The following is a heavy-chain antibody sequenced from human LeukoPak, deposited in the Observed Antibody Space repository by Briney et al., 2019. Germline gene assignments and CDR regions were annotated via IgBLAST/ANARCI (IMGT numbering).Heavy chain of an antibody. CDR2: ISSSSNYI. J-gene: IGHJ4*02. CDR3: ARDRYYDSSGYTGEGYFDY. V-gene: IGHV3-21*01. Sequence: GGSLRLSCAASGFTFSSFGMNWVRQAPGKGLEWVSSISSSSNYIYYADSVKDRFTISRDNAKNSLYLQMNSLRAEDTAVYYCARDRYYDSSGYTGEGYFDYWGQGTLVTVSS. CDR1: GFTFSSFG. D-gene: IGHD3-22*01.